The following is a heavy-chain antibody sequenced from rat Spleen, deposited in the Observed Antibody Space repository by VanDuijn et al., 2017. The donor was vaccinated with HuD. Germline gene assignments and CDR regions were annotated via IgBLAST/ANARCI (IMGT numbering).Heavy chain of an antibody. D-gene: IGHD4-3*01. CDR2: INTDGSST. CDR1: GITFNNFW. J-gene: IGHJ4*01. V-gene: IGHV5-31*01. Sequence: EVQLVESGGGLVQPGRSLKLSCVASGITFNNFWMTWIRQAPGKGLEWVASINTDGSSTYYQDSVKGRFPISRDNAKSTLYLQMDSLRSEDTATYYCARHGSGYGVMDAWGQGASVTVSS. CDR3: ARHGSGYGVMDA.